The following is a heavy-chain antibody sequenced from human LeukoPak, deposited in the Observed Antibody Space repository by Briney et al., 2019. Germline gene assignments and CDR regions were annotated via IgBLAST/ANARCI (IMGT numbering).Heavy chain of an antibody. V-gene: IGHV3-33*01. CDR2: IWYDGSNK. J-gene: IGHJ5*02. CDR1: GITFSSFG. Sequence: GTSLRLSCAASGITFSSFGMHWVRQAPGKGLEWVAFIWYDGSNKYYADSVKGRFTISRDNSKNTLYLQMNSLRVEDTAVYYCARNGTQTAGPFDPWGQGTLVTVSS. CDR3: ARNGTQTAGPFDP. D-gene: IGHD1/OR15-1a*01.